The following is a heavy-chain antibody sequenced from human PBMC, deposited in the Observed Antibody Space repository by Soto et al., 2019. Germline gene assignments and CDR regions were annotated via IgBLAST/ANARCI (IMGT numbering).Heavy chain of an antibody. V-gene: IGHV3-48*02. J-gene: IGHJ4*02. D-gene: IGHD2-15*01. Sequence: GGSLSLSCAASGFTFSSYNMNWVRQAPGKGLEWVSYISSSISTIYYADSVKGRFTISRDNAKNSLYLQMNSLRDEDSAVYYCARVDNPVGFTYGGFFDYWGQGTPVTVSS. CDR1: GFTFSSYN. CDR3: ARVDNPVGFTYGGFFDY. CDR2: ISSSISTI.